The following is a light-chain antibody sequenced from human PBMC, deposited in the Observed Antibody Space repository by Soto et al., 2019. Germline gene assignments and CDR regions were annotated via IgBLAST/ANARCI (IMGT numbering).Light chain of an antibody. V-gene: IGKV1-33*01. CDR2: DAS. CDR3: QQYDSLPPWT. CDR1: QDISNY. J-gene: IGKJ1*01. Sequence: DIQMTQSPSSLPASVGDRVTITCQASQDISNYLNWYQQKPGKAPKLLIYDASNLETGVPSRFSGSGSGTDFTFTISSLQPEDIATYYGQQYDSLPPWTFGQGTKVEIK.